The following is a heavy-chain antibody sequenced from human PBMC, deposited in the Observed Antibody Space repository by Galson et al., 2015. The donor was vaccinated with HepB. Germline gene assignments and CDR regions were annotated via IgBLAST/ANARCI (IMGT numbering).Heavy chain of an antibody. D-gene: IGHD3-10*01. CDR1: GYTFTSYG. Sequence: SVKVSCKASGYTFTSYGISWVRQAPGQGLEWMGWISAYNGNTNYAQKLQGRVTMTTDTSTSTAYMELRSLRSDDTAVYYCARSGGVTMVRGVTRKSDAFDIWGQGTMVTVSS. J-gene: IGHJ3*02. CDR2: ISAYNGNT. V-gene: IGHV1-18*04. CDR3: ARSGGVTMVRGVTRKSDAFDI.